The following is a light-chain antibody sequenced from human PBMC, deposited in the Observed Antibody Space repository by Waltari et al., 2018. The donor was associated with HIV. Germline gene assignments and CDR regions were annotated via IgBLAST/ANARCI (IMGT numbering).Light chain of an antibody. V-gene: IGKV1-39*01. Sequence: DIKMTQSQSSLSAYMGNRISINCRASQAIKTYLKWYAHKPGEAPKLLIFDATRLHTGVTSRFRGTGSGTHFTLTISSLQPEDSGTYYCQQSFSTPWTFGQGTKV. CDR3: QQSFSTPWT. J-gene: IGKJ1*01. CDR1: QAIKTY. CDR2: DAT.